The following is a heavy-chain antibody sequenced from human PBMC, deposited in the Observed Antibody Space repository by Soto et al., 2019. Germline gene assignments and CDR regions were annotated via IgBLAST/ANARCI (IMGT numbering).Heavy chain of an antibody. Sequence: SETLSLTCTVSGGSISSSSYYWGWIRQPPGKGLEWIGSIYYSGSTYYNPSLKSRVTISVDTSKNQFSLKLSSVTAADTAVYYCAGHRGRWSDILTGYPYGMDVWGQGTTVTVSS. V-gene: IGHV4-39*01. CDR2: IYYSGST. CDR1: GGSISSSSYY. J-gene: IGHJ6*02. CDR3: AGHRGRWSDILTGYPYGMDV. D-gene: IGHD3-9*01.